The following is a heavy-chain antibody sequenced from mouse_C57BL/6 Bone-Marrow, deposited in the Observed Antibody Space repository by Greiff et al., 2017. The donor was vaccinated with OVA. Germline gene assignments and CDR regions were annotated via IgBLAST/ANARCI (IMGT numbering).Heavy chain of an antibody. D-gene: IGHD1-1*01. CDR2: IFPGSGST. V-gene: IGHV1-75*01. Sequence: QVHVKQSGPELVKPGASVKISCKASGYTFTDYYINWVKQRPGQGLEWIGWIFPGSGSTYYNEKFKGKATLTVDKSSSTAYMLLSSLTSEDSAVYFCARRAYYYGSSYEYFDVWGTGTTVTVSS. J-gene: IGHJ1*03. CDR3: ARRAYYYGSSYEYFDV. CDR1: GYTFTDYY.